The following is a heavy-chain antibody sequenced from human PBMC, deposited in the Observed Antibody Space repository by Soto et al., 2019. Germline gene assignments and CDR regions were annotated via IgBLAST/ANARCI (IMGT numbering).Heavy chain of an antibody. CDR2: TYYRSKWYN. Sequence: PTLSLTCAISGGSVSSHSAAWNWVKQSPSRGLEWLGRTYYRSKWYNDYAVSVKSRITINPDTSKNQFSLQLNSVTPEDTAVYYCARGKGYWFAPWGQGTLVTVSS. CDR1: GGSVSSHSAA. J-gene: IGHJ5*02. V-gene: IGHV6-1*01. CDR3: ARGKGYWFAP.